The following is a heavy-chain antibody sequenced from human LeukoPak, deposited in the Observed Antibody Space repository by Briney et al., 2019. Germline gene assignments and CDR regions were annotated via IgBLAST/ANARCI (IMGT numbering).Heavy chain of an antibody. Sequence: GGSLRLSCAASGITVSDNYMNWVRQAPGKGLEWISLIYSGGTTSYADSVKGIFTISRDDSKNTLYLQMNNLRADDTAVYYCARDPPAVTTNTYGWGQGTLVTVSS. CDR1: GITVSDNY. CDR2: IYSGGTT. D-gene: IGHD4-11*01. J-gene: IGHJ4*02. V-gene: IGHV3-66*01. CDR3: ARDPPAVTTNTYG.